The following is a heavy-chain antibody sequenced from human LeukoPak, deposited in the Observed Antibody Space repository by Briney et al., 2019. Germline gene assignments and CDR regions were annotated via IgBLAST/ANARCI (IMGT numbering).Heavy chain of an antibody. CDR1: GFTFSSYG. CDR2: ISFDGSNK. Sequence: GGSLRLSCAASGFTFSSYGMHWVRQAPGKGLQWVAVISFDGSNKYYADSVKGRFTISRDNSKNTLYLQMNSLRAEDTAVYYCAREVDTTMVLDYWGQGTLVTVSS. CDR3: AREVDTTMVLDY. V-gene: IGHV3-30*03. J-gene: IGHJ4*02. D-gene: IGHD5-18*01.